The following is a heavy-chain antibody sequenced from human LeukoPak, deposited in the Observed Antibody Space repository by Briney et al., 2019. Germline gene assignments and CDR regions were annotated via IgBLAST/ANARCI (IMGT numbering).Heavy chain of an antibody. D-gene: IGHD6-19*01. J-gene: IGHJ4*02. CDR2: ISGSGERA. V-gene: IGHV3-23*01. CDR3: ANVLTSSGWFFGNHELSY. Sequence: PGGSLRLSCAASGFTFSSYAMSWVRQAPGKGLEWVSAISGSGERAYYADSVRGRFTISRDNSKNTLYLQMSSLRAEDTAVYYCANVLTSSGWFFGNHELSYWGQGTLVTVSS. CDR1: GFTFSSYA.